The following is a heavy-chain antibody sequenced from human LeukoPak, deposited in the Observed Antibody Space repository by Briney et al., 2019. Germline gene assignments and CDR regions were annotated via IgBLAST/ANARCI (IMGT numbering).Heavy chain of an antibody. V-gene: IGHV4-34*01. CDR2: INHSGST. Sequence: SETLFLTCAVYGGSFSGYYWSWIRQPPGKGLEWIGEINHSGSTNYNPSLKSRVTISVDTSKNQFSLRLSSVTAADTAVYYCAGLEYSSPPHYYGMDVWGQGTTVTVSS. CDR1: GGSFSGYY. CDR3: AGLEYSSPPHYYGMDV. D-gene: IGHD6-6*01. J-gene: IGHJ6*02.